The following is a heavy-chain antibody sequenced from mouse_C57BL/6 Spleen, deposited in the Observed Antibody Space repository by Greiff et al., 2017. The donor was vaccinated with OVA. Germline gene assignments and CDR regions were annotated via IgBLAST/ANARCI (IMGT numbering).Heavy chain of an antibody. CDR1: GYTFTSYW. CDR3: AREERGYGNYFDY. V-gene: IGHV1-64*01. J-gene: IGHJ2*01. Sequence: QVQLQQPGAELVKPGASVKLTCKASGYTFTSYWMHWVKQRPGQGLEWIGMIHPNSGSTNYNEKFKSKATLTVDKSSSTAYMQLSSLTSEDSAVYYCAREERGYGNYFDYWGQGTTLTVSS. D-gene: IGHD2-10*02. CDR2: IHPNSGST.